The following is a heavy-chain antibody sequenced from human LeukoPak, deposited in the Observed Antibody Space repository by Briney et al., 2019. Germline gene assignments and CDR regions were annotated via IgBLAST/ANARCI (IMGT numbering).Heavy chain of an antibody. CDR2: IYHSGST. J-gene: IGHJ4*02. D-gene: IGHD2-2*01. Sequence: SETLSLTCAVSGGSISSSNWWSWVRQPPGKGLEWIGEIYHSGSTNYNPSLKSRVTISVDKPKNQFSLKLSSVTAADTAVYYCARVGPTSHSFFDYWGQGTLVTVSS. CDR3: ARVGPTSHSFFDY. CDR1: GGSISSSNW. V-gene: IGHV4-4*02.